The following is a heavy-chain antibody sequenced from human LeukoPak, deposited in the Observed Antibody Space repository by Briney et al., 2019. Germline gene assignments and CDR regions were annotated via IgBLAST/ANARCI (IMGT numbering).Heavy chain of an antibody. CDR1: GFTFSSYA. Sequence: GGSLRLSCAASGFTFSSYAMSWVRQAPGKGLEWVSAISGSGGSTYYADSVRGRFTISRDNSKNTLYLQMNSLRAEDTAVYYCAKLMIVVVITTAFDIWGQGTMVTVSS. CDR3: AKLMIVVVITTAFDI. CDR2: ISGSGGST. J-gene: IGHJ3*02. D-gene: IGHD3-22*01. V-gene: IGHV3-23*01.